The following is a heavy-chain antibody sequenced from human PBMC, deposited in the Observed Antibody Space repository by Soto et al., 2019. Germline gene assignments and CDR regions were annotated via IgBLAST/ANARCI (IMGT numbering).Heavy chain of an antibody. CDR3: AKFKNYYYYGLDV. V-gene: IGHV4-34*01. CDR1: GGSFSGYY. CDR2: INQSGST. J-gene: IGHJ6*02. Sequence: SETLSLTCTVYGGSFSGYYWTWIRQPPGKGLEWIGSINQSGSTTYNPSLKSRVTISVDTSRNQFSLSLSSVTAADTSVYYCAKFKNYYYYGLDVWGQGTTVTVSS.